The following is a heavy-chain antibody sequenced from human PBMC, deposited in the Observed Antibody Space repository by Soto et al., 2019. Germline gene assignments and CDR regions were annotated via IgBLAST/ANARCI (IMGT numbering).Heavy chain of an antibody. V-gene: IGHV4-31*03. J-gene: IGHJ4*02. CDR1: GASINSATYY. CDR2: IYYTGTT. D-gene: IGHD2-15*01. CDR3: ARVPDPLDCSGGRCKPGSYYFDS. Sequence: QVQLQESGPGLVKPSQPLSLTCTVSGASINSATYYWTWIRQFPGKGLEWVGYIYYTGTTYYIPSLKSRLTMSVDTSKNQFSLRLSSVTAADTAVYYCARVPDPLDCSGGRCKPGSYYFDSWSQGTLVTVSS.